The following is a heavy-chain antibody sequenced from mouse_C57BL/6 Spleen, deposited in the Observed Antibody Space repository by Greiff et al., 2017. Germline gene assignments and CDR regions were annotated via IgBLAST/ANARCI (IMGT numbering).Heavy chain of an antibody. CDR3: ARGSSGYPYFDY. CDR1: GYSITSCYY. D-gene: IGHD3-2*02. CDR2: ISYDGSN. V-gene: IGHV3-6*01. J-gene: IGHJ2*01. Sequence: VQLQQSGPGLVKPSQSLSLTCSVTGYSITSCYYWNWIRQFPGNKLEWMGYISYDGSNNYNPSLKDRISITRDTSKNQFFLKLNSVTTEDTATYYCARGSSGYPYFDYWGQGTTLTVSS.